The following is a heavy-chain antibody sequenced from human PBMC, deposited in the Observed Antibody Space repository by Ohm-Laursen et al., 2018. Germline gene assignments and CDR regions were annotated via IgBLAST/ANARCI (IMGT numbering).Heavy chain of an antibody. CDR1: GFAFSNSW. V-gene: IGHV3-7*01. Sequence: SLRLSCAASGFAFSNSWLTWVRQAPGKGLEWVAHINQGGSEENYGDSVKGRFTISRDNAKNSLYLQMNSLRVEDTAVFYCARGHYDMNLWGQGTTVTVSS. CDR3: ARGHYDMNL. J-gene: IGHJ6*02. CDR2: INQGGSEE.